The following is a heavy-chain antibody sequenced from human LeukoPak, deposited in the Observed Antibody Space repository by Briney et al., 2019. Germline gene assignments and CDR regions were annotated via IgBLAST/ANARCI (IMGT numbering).Heavy chain of an antibody. J-gene: IGHJ6*02. D-gene: IGHD3-3*01. CDR2: IYSGGST. V-gene: IGHV3-53*01. Sequence: GGSLRLSCAASGVTVSSNYMSWVRQAPGKGLEWVSVIYSGGSTYYADSVKGRFTISRDNSKNTLYLQMNSLRAEDTAVYYCARDAVLRSPYGMDVWGQGTTVTVSS. CDR1: GVTVSSNY. CDR3: ARDAVLRSPYGMDV.